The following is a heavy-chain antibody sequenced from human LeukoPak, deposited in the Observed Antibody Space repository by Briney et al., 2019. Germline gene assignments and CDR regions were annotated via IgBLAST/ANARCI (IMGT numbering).Heavy chain of an antibody. D-gene: IGHD6-19*01. Sequence: PGGSLRLSCAASGFTFSSYWMHWVRQVPGKGLVWVSRINSDGSSTSYADSVKGRFTIYRDNAKNTLYLQMNSLRAEDTAMYYCARMRVVAGTIGYGMDVWGQGTTVTVS. CDR2: INSDGSST. CDR3: ARMRVVAGTIGYGMDV. J-gene: IGHJ6*02. CDR1: GFTFSSYW. V-gene: IGHV3-74*01.